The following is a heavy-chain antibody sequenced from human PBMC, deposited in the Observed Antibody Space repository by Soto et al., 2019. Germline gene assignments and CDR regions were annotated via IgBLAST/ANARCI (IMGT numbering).Heavy chain of an antibody. D-gene: IGHD3-22*01. Sequence: VQLVESGGGVVQPGRSLRLSCAASGFTFSSYGMHWVRQAPGKGLEWVAVIWYDGSNKYYADSVKGRFTISRDNSKNTLYLQMNSLRAEDTAVYYCARDRDGSGSTLFDYWGQGTLVTVSS. CDR2: IWYDGSNK. J-gene: IGHJ4*02. CDR1: GFTFSSYG. V-gene: IGHV3-33*01. CDR3: ARDRDGSGSTLFDY.